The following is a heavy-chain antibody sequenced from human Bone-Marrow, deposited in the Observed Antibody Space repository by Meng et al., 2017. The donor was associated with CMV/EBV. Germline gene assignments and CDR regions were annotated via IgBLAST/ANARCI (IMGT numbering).Heavy chain of an antibody. D-gene: IGHD4-23*01. CDR3: ARGTYTVVTPFDY. CDR2: IYYSGST. V-gene: IGHV4-59*01. CDR1: GGYISSYY. Sequence: SETLSLTCTVSGGYISSYYWSWIRQPPGKGLEWIGYIYYSGSTNYNPSLKSRVTISVDTSKNQFSLKLSSVTAADTAVYYCARGTYTVVTPFDYWGQGTLVTVSS. J-gene: IGHJ4*02.